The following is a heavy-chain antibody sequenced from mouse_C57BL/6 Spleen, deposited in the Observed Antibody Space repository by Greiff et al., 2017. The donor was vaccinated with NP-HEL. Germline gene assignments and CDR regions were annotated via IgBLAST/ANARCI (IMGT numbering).Heavy chain of an antibody. CDR3: ARDYTNWYFDV. V-gene: IGHV5-4*01. J-gene: IGHJ1*03. CDR1: GFTFSSYA. Sequence: EVKLMESGGGLVKPGGSLKLSCAASGFTFSSYAMSWVRQTPEKRLEWVATISDGGSYTYYPDNVQGRFTISRDNAKNNLYLQMSHLKSEDTAIYYCARDYTNWYFDVWGTGTTVTVSS. CDR2: ISDGGSYT.